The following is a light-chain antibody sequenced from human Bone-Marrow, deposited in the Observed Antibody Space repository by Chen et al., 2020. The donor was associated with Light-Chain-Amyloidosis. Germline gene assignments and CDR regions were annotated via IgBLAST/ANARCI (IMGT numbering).Light chain of an antibody. Sequence: QAVLTQPSSLSASPGASASLTCTFRSDINVGSYRIYWYQQKPGSPPQYLLRFKSDSEDQRCSGVPCRFSASRYVSANAGILLISWLQSEDESDYYCMIWHSTAWVFGGGTKLTVL. V-gene: IGLV5-45*02. CDR2: FKSDSED. J-gene: IGLJ3*02. CDR3: MIWHSTAWV. CDR1: SDINVGSYR.